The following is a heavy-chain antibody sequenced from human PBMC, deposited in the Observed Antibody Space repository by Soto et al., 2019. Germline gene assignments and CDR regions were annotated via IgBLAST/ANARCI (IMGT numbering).Heavy chain of an antibody. CDR1: GFTFSSYA. CDR3: AKRSSSSAFDY. V-gene: IGHV3-23*01. Sequence: EVQLLESGGGLVQPGESLRLSCAASGFTFSSYAMSWVRQAPGKGLEWVSVISGSDDSTYYADSVKGRFTISRDNSKNTLYLQMTSRRAEDTAVDYCAKRSSSSAFDYWGQGTLVTVSS. J-gene: IGHJ4*02. CDR2: ISGSDDST. D-gene: IGHD6-6*01.